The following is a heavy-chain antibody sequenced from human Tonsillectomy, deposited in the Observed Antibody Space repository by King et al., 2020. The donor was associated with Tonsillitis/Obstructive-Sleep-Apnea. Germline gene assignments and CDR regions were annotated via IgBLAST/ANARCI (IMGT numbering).Heavy chain of an antibody. Sequence: VTLKESGPVLVKPTETLTLTCTVSGFSLSNAGMGVSWIRQPPGKALEWLAHIFSTDAIFYTTSLKTRLTISKDTSKSQVVLTMTNMDPVDTATYYCTRITASTIDAFDIWGQGTMVTVSS. CDR3: TRITASTIDAFDI. J-gene: IGHJ3*02. CDR1: GFSLSNAGMG. D-gene: IGHD5/OR15-5a*01. V-gene: IGHV2-26*01. CDR2: IFSTDAI.